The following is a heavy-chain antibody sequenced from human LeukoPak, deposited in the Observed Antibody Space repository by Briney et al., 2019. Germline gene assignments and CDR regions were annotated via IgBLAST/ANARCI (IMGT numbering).Heavy chain of an antibody. CDR1: GGSISSYY. D-gene: IGHD3-3*01. J-gene: IGHJ6*03. CDR3: ARVTYDSWSGYDYLGYYYMDV. Sequence: SETLSLTWTVSGGSISSYYWSWIRQPPGKGLEWIGYIYYSGSTIYNPSLKSRVTISVDTSKNQFSLKLSSVTAADTAVYYCARVTYDSWSGYDYLGYYYMDVWGKGTTVTVSS. CDR2: IYYSGST. V-gene: IGHV4-59*01.